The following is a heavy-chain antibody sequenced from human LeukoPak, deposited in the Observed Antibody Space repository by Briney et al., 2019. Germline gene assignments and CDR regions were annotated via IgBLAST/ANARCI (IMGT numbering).Heavy chain of an antibody. J-gene: IGHJ4*02. CDR3: TKDGGGGNTV. D-gene: IGHD4-23*01. V-gene: IGHV3-23*01. CDR2: NSGNGVTT. CDR1: GFTFSTYA. Sequence: PGGSLTLFCAASGFTFSTYAVGGVRQAPGEGLRWVSYNSGNGVTTLCADSVRGRFTLSRDNSKNTLYPKMNIPRDEDAALYFCTKDGGGGNTVWGQGTLVTVSS.